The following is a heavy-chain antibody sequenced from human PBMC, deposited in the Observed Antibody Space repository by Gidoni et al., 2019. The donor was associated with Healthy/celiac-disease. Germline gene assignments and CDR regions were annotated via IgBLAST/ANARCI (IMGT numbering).Heavy chain of an antibody. CDR3: ARKQENGWYFY. CDR1: GFTFSSYS. D-gene: IGHD6-19*01. V-gene: IGHV3-48*04. Sequence: EVQLVESGGGLVQPGGSLRLSCAASGFTFSSYSMNWVRQAPGKGLEWVSYISSSSSTIYYADSVKGRFTISRDNAKNSLYLQMNSLRAEDTAVYYCARKQENGWYFYWGQGTLVTVSS. J-gene: IGHJ4*02. CDR2: ISSSSSTI.